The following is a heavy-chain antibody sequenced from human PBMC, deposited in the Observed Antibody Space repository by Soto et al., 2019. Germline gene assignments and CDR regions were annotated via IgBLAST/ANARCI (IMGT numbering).Heavy chain of an antibody. CDR1: GYTFTTYG. CDR3: ARDPEGDY. Sequence: QVQLVQSGAEVKKPGASVKVSCKASGYTFTTYGIIGERQAPGQGLEWMGWISAHNGNTNYAQKLQGRVTMTTDTSTNTAYLEMRSLRFDDTAVYYCARDPEGDYWGQGTLVTVSS. CDR2: ISAHNGNT. V-gene: IGHV1-18*04. J-gene: IGHJ4*02.